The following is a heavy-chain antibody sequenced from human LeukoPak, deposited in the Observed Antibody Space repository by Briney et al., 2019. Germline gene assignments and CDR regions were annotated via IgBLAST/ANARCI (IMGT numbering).Heavy chain of an antibody. CDR1: GGSITSGTYY. CDR2: IYYSGST. J-gene: IGHJ4*02. Sequence: SETLSLTCTVSGGSITSGTYYWGWIRQPPGKGLEWIGSIYYSGSTYYNPSLKSRVTISVDTSKNQFSLKLSSVTAADTAVYYCARETIELERHPAFDYWGQGTLVTVSS. CDR3: ARETIELERHPAFDY. V-gene: IGHV4-39*07. D-gene: IGHD1-1*01.